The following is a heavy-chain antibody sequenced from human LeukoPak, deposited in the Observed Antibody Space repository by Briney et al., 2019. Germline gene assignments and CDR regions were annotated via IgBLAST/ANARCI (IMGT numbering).Heavy chain of an antibody. CDR2: IYHSGST. CDR3: ARHALTYYYDSSGPSFLYYFDY. D-gene: IGHD3-22*01. CDR1: GYSISSGYY. J-gene: IGHJ4*02. Sequence: PSETLSLTCAVSGYSISSGYYWGWIRQPPGKGLEWIGSIYHSGSTHYNPSLKSRVTISVDTSKNQFSLKLSSVTAADTAVYYCARHALTYYYDSSGPSFLYYFDYWGRGTLVTVSS. V-gene: IGHV4-38-2*01.